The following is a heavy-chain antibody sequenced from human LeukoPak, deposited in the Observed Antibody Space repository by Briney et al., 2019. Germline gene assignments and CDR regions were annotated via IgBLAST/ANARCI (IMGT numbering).Heavy chain of an antibody. CDR3: ARVGDYEIDY. V-gene: IGHV4-59*01. CDR2: IYYSGST. J-gene: IGHJ4*02. D-gene: IGHD4-17*01. CDR1: GGSFSGYY. Sequence: PSETLSLTCAVYGGSFSGYYWSWIRQPPGKGLEWIGCIYYSGSTNYNPSLKSRVTISVDTSKNQFSLRLSSVTAADTAVYYCARVGDYEIDYWGQGTLVTVSS.